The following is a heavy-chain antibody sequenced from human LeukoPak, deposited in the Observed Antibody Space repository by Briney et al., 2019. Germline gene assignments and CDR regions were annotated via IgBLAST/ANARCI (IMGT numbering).Heavy chain of an antibody. Sequence: PSETLSLTCTVSGGSISSSSYYWGWIRQPPGKGLEWIGSIYYSGSTYYNPSLKSRVTISVDTSKNQFSLKLSSVTAADTAVYYCARVLAAATYYFDYWGQGTLVTVSS. J-gene: IGHJ4*02. V-gene: IGHV4-39*07. CDR2: IYYSGST. D-gene: IGHD6-13*01. CDR1: GGSISSSSYY. CDR3: ARVLAAATYYFDY.